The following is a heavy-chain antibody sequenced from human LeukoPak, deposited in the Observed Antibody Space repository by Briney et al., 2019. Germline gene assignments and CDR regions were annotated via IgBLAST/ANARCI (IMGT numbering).Heavy chain of an antibody. Sequence: SETLSLTCTVSGGSISSSSYYWGWIRQPPGKGLEWIGSIYYSGSTYYNPSLKSRVTISVDTSKNQFSLKLSSVTAADTAVYYCARDGYSSGWSFDYWGQGTLVTVSS. CDR3: ARDGYSSGWSFDY. V-gene: IGHV4-39*02. CDR1: GGSISSSSYY. J-gene: IGHJ4*02. D-gene: IGHD6-19*01. CDR2: IYYSGST.